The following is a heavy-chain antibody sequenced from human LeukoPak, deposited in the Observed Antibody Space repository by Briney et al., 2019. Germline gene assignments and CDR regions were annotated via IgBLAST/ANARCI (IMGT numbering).Heavy chain of an antibody. J-gene: IGHJ4*02. V-gene: IGHV1-18*01. CDR2: VSAYADDT. CDR1: GYTFTNYG. Sequence: ASVKVSCKASGYTFTNYGISWVRQAPGQGLEWMGWVSAYADDTNYVQKFQGRITMTTDTSTSTASVELRSLRSDDTAVYYCARDCIGCHGFDYWGQGTLVTVSS. D-gene: IGHD2-15*01. CDR3: ARDCIGCHGFDY.